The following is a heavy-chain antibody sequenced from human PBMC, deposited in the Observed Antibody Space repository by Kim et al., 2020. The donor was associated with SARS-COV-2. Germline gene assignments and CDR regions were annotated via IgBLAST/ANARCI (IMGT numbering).Heavy chain of an antibody. D-gene: IGHD3-10*01. CDR1: GYTFTGYY. J-gene: IGHJ6*02. Sequence: ASVKVSCKASGYTFTGYYMHWVRQAPGQGLEWMGWINPNSGGTNYAQKFQGWVTMTRDTSISTAYMELSRLRSDDTAVYYCARVDAPFYYGSLGGMDVWGQGTTVTVSS. CDR3: ARVDAPFYYGSLGGMDV. V-gene: IGHV1-2*04. CDR2: INPNSGGT.